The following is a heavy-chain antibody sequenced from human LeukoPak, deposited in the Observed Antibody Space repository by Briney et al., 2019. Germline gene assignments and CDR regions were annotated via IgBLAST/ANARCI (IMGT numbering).Heavy chain of an antibody. V-gene: IGHV4-39*01. CDR2: GSYSGST. Sequence: SETLSLTCTVSGGSISSSSYYWGWIRQPPGKGLEWIGGGSYSGSTYYNPSLKSRVTVSVYTSKNQFSLKLSSVTAADTAVYYCARWGYSYGIDYWGQGTLVTVSS. J-gene: IGHJ4*02. CDR1: GGSISSSSYY. CDR3: ARWGYSYGIDY. D-gene: IGHD5-18*01.